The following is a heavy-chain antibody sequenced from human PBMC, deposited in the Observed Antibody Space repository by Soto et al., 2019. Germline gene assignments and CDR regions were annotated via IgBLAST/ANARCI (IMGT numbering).Heavy chain of an antibody. CDR2: ISAYNGNT. Sequence: QVQLVQSGAEVKKPGASVKVSCKASGYTFTSYGISWVRQAPGQGLEWMGWISAYNGNTNYAQKLQGRVTMTTDTSTSTAYMELRSLRSDDTAVYYCAGDKAVAGTLNWFDPWGQGTLVTVSS. CDR3: AGDKAVAGTLNWFDP. J-gene: IGHJ5*02. CDR1: GYTFTSYG. V-gene: IGHV1-18*01. D-gene: IGHD6-19*01.